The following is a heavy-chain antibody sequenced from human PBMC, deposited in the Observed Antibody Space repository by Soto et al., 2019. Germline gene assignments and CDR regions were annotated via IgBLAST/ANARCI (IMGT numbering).Heavy chain of an antibody. V-gene: IGHV3-30*18. D-gene: IGHD3-3*01. CDR2: TSNDGKKV. J-gene: IGHJ4*02. Sequence: QVQLVESGGGVVQPGTSLRVSCEVSGFSLSSYAIHWVRQAPGKGLEWVAVTSNDGKKVSYADSVKSRFTVSRDNSKNTVALQMKSLRSEDTAVYCCAKAGEVFGLEIFAYLGSWGQGSLVTVSS. CDR3: AKAGEVFGLEIFAYLGS. CDR1: GFSLSSYA.